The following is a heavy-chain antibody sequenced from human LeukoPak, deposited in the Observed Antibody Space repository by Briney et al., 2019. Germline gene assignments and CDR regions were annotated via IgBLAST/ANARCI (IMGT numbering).Heavy chain of an antibody. J-gene: IGHJ3*02. D-gene: IGHD3-9*01. CDR3: ARGRYDILTGRPYAFDI. V-gene: IGHV4-59*01. CDR2: IYYSGST. CDR1: GGSISSYY. Sequence: SETLSLTCTVSGGSISSYYWSWIRQPPGKGLEWIGYIYYSGSTNYNPSLKSRVTISVDTSKNQFSLKLSSATAADTAVYYCARGRYDILTGRPYAFDIWGQGTMVTVSS.